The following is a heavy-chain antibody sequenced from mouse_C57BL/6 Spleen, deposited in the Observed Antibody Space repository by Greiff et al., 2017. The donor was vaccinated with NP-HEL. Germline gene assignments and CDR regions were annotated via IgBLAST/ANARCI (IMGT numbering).Heavy chain of an antibody. V-gene: IGHV1-19*01. CDR2: INPYNGGT. Sequence: SGPVLVKPGASVKMSCKASGYTFTDYYMNWVKQSHGKSLEWIGVINPYNGGTSYNQKFKGKATLTVDKSSSTAYMELNSLTSEDSAVYYCARRDRYFDVWGTGTTVTVSS. CDR1: GYTFTDYY. CDR3: ARRDRYFDV. J-gene: IGHJ1*03.